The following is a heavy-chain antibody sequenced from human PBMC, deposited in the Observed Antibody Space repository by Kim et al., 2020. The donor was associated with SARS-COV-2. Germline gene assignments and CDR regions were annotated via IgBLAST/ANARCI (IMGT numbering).Heavy chain of an antibody. Sequence: GGSLRLSCAASGFTFSSYSMNWVRQAPGKGLEWVSSISSSSSYIYYADSVKGRFTISRDNAKNSLYLQMNSLRAEDTAVYYCARDGSSGSGYYFDYWGQGTLVTVSS. J-gene: IGHJ4*02. CDR2: ISSSSSYI. V-gene: IGHV3-21*01. D-gene: IGHD3-22*01. CDR1: GFTFSSYS. CDR3: ARDGSSGSGYYFDY.